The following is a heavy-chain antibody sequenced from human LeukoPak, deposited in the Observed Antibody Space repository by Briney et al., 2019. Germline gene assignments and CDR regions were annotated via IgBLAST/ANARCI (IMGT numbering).Heavy chain of an antibody. Sequence: AASVKVSCKASGYTFTNYSISWVRQAPGQGLEWMGWISAYNGNTDYAQNLQGRVTMTTDTLTSTAYMELRSLRSDDTAVYYCARDQSLVAYSSTWFDYWGQGTPVTVSS. V-gene: IGHV1-18*01. CDR3: ARDQSLVAYSSTWFDY. CDR2: ISAYNGNT. J-gene: IGHJ4*02. CDR1: GYTFTNYS. D-gene: IGHD6-13*01.